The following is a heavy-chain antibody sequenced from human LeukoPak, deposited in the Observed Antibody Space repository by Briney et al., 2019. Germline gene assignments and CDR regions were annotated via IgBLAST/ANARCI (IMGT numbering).Heavy chain of an antibody. CDR3: TTIPTVTTYY. J-gene: IGHJ4*02. Sequence: PGGSLRLSCTVSGFTVSSNSMSWVRQAPGKGLEWVGRIKSKTDAGTTDYAAPVKGRFTISRDDSKNTLYLQMNSLKTEDTAVYYCTTIPTVTTYYWGQGTLVTVSS. CDR1: GFTVSSNS. D-gene: IGHD4-17*01. V-gene: IGHV3-15*01. CDR2: IKSKTDAGTT.